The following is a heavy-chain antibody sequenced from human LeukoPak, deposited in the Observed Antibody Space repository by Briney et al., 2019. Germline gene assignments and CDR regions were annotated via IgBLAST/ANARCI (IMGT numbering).Heavy chain of an antibody. CDR3: AREGSPTPYYYYGMDV. CDR2: IWYDGSNK. D-gene: IGHD2-15*01. Sequence: GGSLRLSCAASGFTFSSYGMHWVRQAPGKGPEWVAVIWYDGSNKYYADSVKGRFTISRDNSKNTLYLQMNSLRAEDTAVYYCAREGSPTPYYYYGMDVWGQGTTVTVSS. J-gene: IGHJ6*02. CDR1: GFTFSSYG. V-gene: IGHV3-33*01.